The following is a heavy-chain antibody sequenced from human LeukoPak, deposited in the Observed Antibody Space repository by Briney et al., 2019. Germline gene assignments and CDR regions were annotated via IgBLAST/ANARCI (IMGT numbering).Heavy chain of an antibody. V-gene: IGHV4-38-2*01. D-gene: IGHD1/OR15-1a*01. CDR2: IYHSGSP. CDR1: GYSISSGFY. Sequence: PSETLSLTCAVSGYSISSGFYWGRIRQPPGKGLEWIGSIYHSGSPYYNPSLKSRLNISVDTSKNQFSLRLSSVTAADTAVYYCARVRATGTNWGQGTLVTVSS. CDR3: ARVRATGTN. J-gene: IGHJ4*02.